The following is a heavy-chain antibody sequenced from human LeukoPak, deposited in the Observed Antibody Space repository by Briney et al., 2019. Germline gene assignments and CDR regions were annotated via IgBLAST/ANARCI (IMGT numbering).Heavy chain of an antibody. D-gene: IGHD1-26*01. CDR3: ARGASGSYYDAFDI. J-gene: IGHJ3*02. Sequence: GGSLRLSCAASGFTFSSYEMNWVRQAPGKGLEWVSYISSSGSTIYYADSVKGRFTISRDNAKNSLYLQMNSLRAEDTAVYYCARGASGSYYDAFDIWGQGTMVTASS. V-gene: IGHV3-48*03. CDR1: GFTFSSYE. CDR2: ISSSGSTI.